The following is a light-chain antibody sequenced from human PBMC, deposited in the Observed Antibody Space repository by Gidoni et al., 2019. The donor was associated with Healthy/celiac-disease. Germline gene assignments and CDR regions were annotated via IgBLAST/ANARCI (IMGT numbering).Light chain of an antibody. CDR2: AAS. V-gene: IGKV1-12*01. CDR1: QGISSL. J-gene: IGKJ4*01. CDR3: QQANSFPLT. Sequence: DIQMTHSPSSVSASVGDRVTITCRASQGISSLLAWYPQKTGKAPKLLIYAASSLQSGVPSRFSGSGSGTDFTLTISSLQPEDFATYYCQQANSFPLTFGGGTKVEIK.